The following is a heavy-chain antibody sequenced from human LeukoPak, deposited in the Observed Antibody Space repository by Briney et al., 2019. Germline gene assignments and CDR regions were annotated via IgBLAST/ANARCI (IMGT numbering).Heavy chain of an antibody. CDR1: GYTFTTYW. J-gene: IGHJ4*02. V-gene: IGHV5-51*01. D-gene: IGHD4-17*01. Sequence: GESLKISCKGSGYTFTTYWIGWVRQMPGKGLEWMGIIYPSDSDTRYSPSFQGQVTISVDKSINTAYLQWSNLRASDTAIYYCARISGYGDPYYFDYWGQGTLVTVSS. CDR2: IYPSDSDT. CDR3: ARISGYGDPYYFDY.